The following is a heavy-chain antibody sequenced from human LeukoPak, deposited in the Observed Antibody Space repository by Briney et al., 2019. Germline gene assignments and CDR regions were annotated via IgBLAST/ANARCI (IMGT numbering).Heavy chain of an antibody. Sequence: ASVQVSCKASGYTFTDYYMQWVRQAPGQGLEWMGWINPNSGGTNYAQKFQGRVTMTRDTSISTAYMELSRLRSDDTAVYYCARASYYYDSSGYPGYYFDYWGQGTLVTVSS. V-gene: IGHV1-2*02. J-gene: IGHJ4*02. CDR2: INPNSGGT. CDR3: ARASYYYDSSGYPGYYFDY. CDR1: GYTFTDYY. D-gene: IGHD3-22*01.